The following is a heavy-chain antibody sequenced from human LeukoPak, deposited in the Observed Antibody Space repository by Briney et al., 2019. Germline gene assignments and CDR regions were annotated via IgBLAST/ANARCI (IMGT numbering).Heavy chain of an antibody. V-gene: IGHV4-4*07. CDR3: ARDKVGASSGYHPIYYYYYMDV. CDR1: GGSISSYY. Sequence: SETLSLTCTVSGGSISSYYWSWIRQPAGKGLEWIGRIYTSGSTNYNPSLKSRVTMSVDTSKNQFSLKLSSVTAADTAVYYCARDKVGASSGYHPIYYYYYMDVWGKGTTVTISS. D-gene: IGHD3-22*01. J-gene: IGHJ6*03. CDR2: IYTSGST.